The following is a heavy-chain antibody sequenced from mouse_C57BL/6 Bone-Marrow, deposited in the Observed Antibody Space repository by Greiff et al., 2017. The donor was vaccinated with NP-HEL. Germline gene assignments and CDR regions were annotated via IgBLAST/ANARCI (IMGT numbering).Heavy chain of an antibody. CDR2: IHPSDSDT. D-gene: IGHD2-4*01. J-gene: IGHJ4*01. V-gene: IGHV1-74*01. CDR3: GIPIIPPFAMNY. Sequence: VQLQQPGAELVKPGASVKVSCKASGYTFTGYWIDWVKQRPGQGLEWIGRIHPSDSDTNYNQKFKGKATLTVDQSSTPAYMQFTSLTPEDSAVFCGGIPIIPPFAMNYWGQGTSVTVSS. CDR1: GYTFTGYW.